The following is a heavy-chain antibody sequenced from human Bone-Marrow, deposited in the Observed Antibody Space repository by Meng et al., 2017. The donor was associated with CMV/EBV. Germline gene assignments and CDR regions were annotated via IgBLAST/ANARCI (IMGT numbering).Heavy chain of an antibody. D-gene: IGHD1-14*01. V-gene: IGHV3-20*04. CDR1: GFTFDDYG. CDR2: INWNGGST. CDR3: ARRDSPAPEDAFDI. J-gene: IGHJ3*02. Sequence: GESLKISCAASGFTFDDYGMSWVRQAPGKGLEWVSGINWNGGSTGYADSVKGRFTISRDNSKNTLYLQMNSLRAEDTAVYYCARRDSPAPEDAFDIWGQGTMVTVSS.